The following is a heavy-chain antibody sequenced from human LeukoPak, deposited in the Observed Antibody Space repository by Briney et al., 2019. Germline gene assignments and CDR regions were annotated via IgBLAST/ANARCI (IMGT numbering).Heavy chain of an antibody. Sequence: GGSLRLSCAASGFTFSSYWMHWVRQAPGKGLVWVSRINSDGSSTSYADSVKGRFTISRDNARNTLYLQMNSLRAEDTAVYYCARDSPIRGFDYWGQGTLVTVSS. CDR3: ARDSPIRGFDY. CDR1: GFTFSSYW. D-gene: IGHD3-10*01. V-gene: IGHV3-74*01. J-gene: IGHJ4*02. CDR2: INSDGSST.